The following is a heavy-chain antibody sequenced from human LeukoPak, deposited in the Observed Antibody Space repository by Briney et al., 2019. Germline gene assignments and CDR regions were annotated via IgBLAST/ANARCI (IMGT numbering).Heavy chain of an antibody. V-gene: IGHV3-23*01. D-gene: IGHD5-12*01. CDR3: AKDVRSVATIIAN. CDR1: GFTFIDYA. Sequence: PGGSLRLSCAASGFTFIDYAMSWVRQAPGKGLEWVSGISVGGASTYYADSVKGRFTISRDNSKNTMYLQMSSLRAEDTALYYCAKDVRSVATIIANWGQGTLVTVSS. CDR2: ISVGGAST. J-gene: IGHJ4*02.